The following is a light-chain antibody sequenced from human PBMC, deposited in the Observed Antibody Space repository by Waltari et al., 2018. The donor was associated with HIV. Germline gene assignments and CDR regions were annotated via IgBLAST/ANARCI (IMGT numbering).Light chain of an antibody. CDR1: SSDIGHYKN. V-gene: IGLV2-14*01. Sequence: QSAPTQPAPVSGSPGPSLAISSTGTSSDIGHYKNVSWYQQSPVTAPKIMIYAVINRPSGVSNRFSGSKSGNTASLTISGLQAEDEADYYCSSYISTTTLFGTGTKVTVL. J-gene: IGLJ1*01. CDR2: AVI. CDR3: SSYISTTTL.